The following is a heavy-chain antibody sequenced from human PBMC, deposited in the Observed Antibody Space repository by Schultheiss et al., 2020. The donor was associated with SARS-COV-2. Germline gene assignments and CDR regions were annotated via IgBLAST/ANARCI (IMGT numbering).Heavy chain of an antibody. J-gene: IGHJ6*02. CDR3: ARGRLLWFGDDYYRMDV. CDR2: IYYSGST. V-gene: IGHV4-59*08. Sequence: SETLSLTCTVSGGSISSYYWSWIRQPPGKGLEWIGYIYYSGSTNYNPSLKSRVTISVDTSKNQFSLKLSSVTAADTAVYYCARGRLLWFGDDYYRMDVWGQGTTVTVSS. D-gene: IGHD3-10*01. CDR1: GGSISSYY.